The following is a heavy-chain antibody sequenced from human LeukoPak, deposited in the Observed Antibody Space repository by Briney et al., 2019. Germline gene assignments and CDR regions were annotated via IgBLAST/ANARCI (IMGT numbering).Heavy chain of an antibody. CDR1: GYTFTSYG. CDR2: ISAYNGKT. J-gene: IGHJ4*02. V-gene: IGHV1-18*01. CDR3: ARDRAMVREVDH. Sequence: ASVKVSCKASGYTFTSYGISWGRQAPGQGLEWMGWISAYNGKTNYAQKLQGRVTITTDTSTSTAYMELRSLRSGDTAVYYCARDRAMVREVDHWGQGTLVTVSS. D-gene: IGHD3-10*01.